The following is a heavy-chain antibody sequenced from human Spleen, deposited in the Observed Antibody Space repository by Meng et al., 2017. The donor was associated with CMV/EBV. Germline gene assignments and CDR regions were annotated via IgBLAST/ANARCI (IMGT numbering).Heavy chain of an antibody. J-gene: IGHJ5*02. CDR2: INPKMGGT. V-gene: IGHV1-2*02. Sequence: VSCRASGYTFTGYYIHWVRQAPGQGLEWMGWINPKMGGTNYPQKFQGRVTMTRDTSISTAYMELSDLTSEDTAIYYCVRGFYSNRLDPWGPGTLVTVSS. CDR3: VRGFYSNRLDP. CDR1: GYTFTGYY. D-gene: IGHD4-11*01.